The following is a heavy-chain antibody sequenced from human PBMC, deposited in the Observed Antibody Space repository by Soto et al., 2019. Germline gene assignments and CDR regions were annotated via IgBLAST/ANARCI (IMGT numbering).Heavy chain of an antibody. CDR2: IYSSGST. D-gene: IGHD2-15*01. V-gene: IGHV4-4*07. CDR1: GGSISSYY. CDR3: ARDPLPYCSGGSCYVY. J-gene: IGHJ4*02. Sequence: SETLSLTCTVSGGSISSYYWRWIREPAGKGLEWIGRIYSSGSTNYNPSLKSRVTMSVDTSKNQFSLKLSSVTAADTAVYYCARDPLPYCSGGSCYVYWGQGTLVTVSS.